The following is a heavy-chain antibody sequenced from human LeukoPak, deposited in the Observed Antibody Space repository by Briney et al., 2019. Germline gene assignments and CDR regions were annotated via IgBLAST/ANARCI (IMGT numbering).Heavy chain of an antibody. CDR3: ARRRACSGGSCYLFDY. D-gene: IGHD2-15*01. J-gene: IGHJ4*02. CDR2: IYYSGST. V-gene: IGHV4-59*08. Sequence: PSETLSLTCTVSGGSISSYYWSWIRQPPGKGLEWIGYIYYSGSTYYNPSLKSRVTISVDTSKNQFSLKLSSVTAADTAVYYCARRRACSGGSCYLFDYWGQGTLVTVSP. CDR1: GGSISSYY.